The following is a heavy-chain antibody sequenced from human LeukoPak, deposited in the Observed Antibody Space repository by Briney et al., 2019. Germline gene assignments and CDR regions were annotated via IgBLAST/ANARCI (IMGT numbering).Heavy chain of an antibody. CDR2: ISSSGSSI. CDR3: AREVSDYLRGFFDY. Sequence: GGSLRLSCAASGFTFSSYEMNWVRQAPGKGLEWVSYISSSGSSIYYADSVKGRFTISRDNAKNSLYLQMDSLRAEDTAIYYCAREVSDYLRGFFDYWGQGTLVTVSS. D-gene: IGHD4-17*01. J-gene: IGHJ4*02. CDR1: GFTFSSYE. V-gene: IGHV3-48*03.